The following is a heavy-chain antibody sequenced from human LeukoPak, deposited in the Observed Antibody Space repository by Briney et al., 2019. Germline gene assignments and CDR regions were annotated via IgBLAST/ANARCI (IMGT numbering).Heavy chain of an antibody. CDR1: GFTFSSYG. Sequence: GGSLRLSCAASGFTFSSYGMHWVRQAPGNGLEWVAVISYDGSNKYYADSVKGRFTISRDNSKNTLYLQMNSLRAEDTAVYYCAKEYGDYDAPYGLGFDYWGQGTLVTVSS. D-gene: IGHD4-17*01. J-gene: IGHJ4*02. CDR3: AKEYGDYDAPYGLGFDY. CDR2: ISYDGSNK. V-gene: IGHV3-30*18.